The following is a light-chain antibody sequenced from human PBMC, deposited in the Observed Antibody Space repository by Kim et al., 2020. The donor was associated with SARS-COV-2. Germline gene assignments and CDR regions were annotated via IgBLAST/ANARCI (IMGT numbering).Light chain of an antibody. CDR3: NSRDSSTNHLV. Sequence: ALGQTVRITCQGDSLRSYYASWYQQKPGQAPVVVIYGKSNRLSGIPARFSGSNLGDAASLTITGAQAEDEADYYCNSRDSSTNHLVFGGGTQLTVL. J-gene: IGLJ2*01. CDR1: SLRSYY. V-gene: IGLV3-19*01. CDR2: GKS.